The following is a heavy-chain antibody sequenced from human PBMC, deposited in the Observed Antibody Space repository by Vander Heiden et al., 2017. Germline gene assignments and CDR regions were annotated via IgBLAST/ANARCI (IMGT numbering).Heavy chain of an antibody. V-gene: IGHV3-30-3*01. CDR2: ISYDGSNK. J-gene: IGHJ6*02. CDR3: ARDQGVQWLAPRDYYYGMDV. D-gene: IGHD6-19*01. Sequence: QVQLVESGGGVVQPGRPLRLSCPASAFTYKNFAIYWVRQAPGKGLEWVAVISYDGSNKYYADSVKGRFTISRDNSKNTLFLHMTSLTTEDTAVYYCARDQGVQWLAPRDYYYGMDVWGQGTTVIVSS. CDR1: AFTYKNFA.